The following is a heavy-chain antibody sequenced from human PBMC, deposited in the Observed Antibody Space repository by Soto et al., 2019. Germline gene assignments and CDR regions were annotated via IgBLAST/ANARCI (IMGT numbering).Heavy chain of an antibody. CDR2: ISADNGNT. Sequence: QVQLVQSGTEVQKPGASVKVSCKASGYTFTSFGISWVRQAPGQGLEWMGWISADNGNTKYAQKLQGRVTMTTDTSMSTAYMELRSLRSDDTAVYYCASSSSGWYLRGMDVWGQGTTVTVSS. D-gene: IGHD6-19*01. V-gene: IGHV1-18*04. CDR1: GYTFTSFG. J-gene: IGHJ6*02. CDR3: ASSSSGWYLRGMDV.